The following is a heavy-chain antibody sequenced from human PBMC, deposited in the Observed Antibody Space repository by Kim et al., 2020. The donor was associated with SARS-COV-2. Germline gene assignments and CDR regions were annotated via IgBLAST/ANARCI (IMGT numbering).Heavy chain of an antibody. Sequence: GTTYDNPSLMSVVTISVDTSKNQFSLKLSSVTAADTAVYYCASLGNGMDVWGQGTTVTVSS. CDR2: GTT. D-gene: IGHD7-27*01. V-gene: IGHV4-39*01. J-gene: IGHJ6*02. CDR3: ASLGNGMDV.